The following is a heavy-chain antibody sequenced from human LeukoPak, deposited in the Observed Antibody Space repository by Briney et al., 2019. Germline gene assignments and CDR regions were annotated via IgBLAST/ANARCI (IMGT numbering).Heavy chain of an antibody. J-gene: IGHJ4*02. Sequence: GGSLRLSCAASGFTFSSYWMSWVRQAPGKGLEWVANIKQDGSEKYYVDSVKGRFTISRDNAKNSLYLQMNSLRAEDTAVYYCARDYSVTMVRGAIPPFGYWGQGTLVTVSS. D-gene: IGHD3-10*01. V-gene: IGHV3-7*01. CDR1: GFTFSSYW. CDR2: IKQDGSEK. CDR3: ARDYSVTMVRGAIPPFGY.